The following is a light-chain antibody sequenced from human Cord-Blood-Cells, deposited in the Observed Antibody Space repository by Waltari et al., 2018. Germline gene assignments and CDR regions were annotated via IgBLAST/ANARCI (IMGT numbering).Light chain of an antibody. Sequence: QSVLPQPPSASGTPGQRVTISCTGTSSDVGGYNYVSWYQQHPGKAPKLMIYDVSKRPSGVSNRFSGSKSGNTASLTISGLQAEDEADYYCSSYTSSSNVVFGGGTKLTVL. CDR2: DVS. V-gene: IGLV2-14*01. CDR1: SSDVGGYNY. J-gene: IGLJ2*01. CDR3: SSYTSSSNVV.